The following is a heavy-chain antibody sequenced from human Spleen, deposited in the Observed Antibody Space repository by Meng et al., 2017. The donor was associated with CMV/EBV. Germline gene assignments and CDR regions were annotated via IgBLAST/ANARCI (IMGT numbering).Heavy chain of an antibody. J-gene: IGHJ4*02. Sequence: GGSLRLSCAASGFTFSSYEMNWVRQAPGKGLEWVSYISSSGSTIYYADSVKGRFTISRDNAKNSLYLQMNSLRAEDTAVYYCARGFAAGGSGIYDYWGQGTLVTVSS. CDR1: GFTFSSYE. CDR3: ARGFAAGGSGIYDY. V-gene: IGHV3-48*03. CDR2: ISSSGSTI. D-gene: IGHD6-13*01.